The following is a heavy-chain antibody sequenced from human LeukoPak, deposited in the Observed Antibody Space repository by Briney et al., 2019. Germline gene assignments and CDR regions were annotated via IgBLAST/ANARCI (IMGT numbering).Heavy chain of an antibody. Sequence: GGSLRLSCAASGFTVSSNSMNWVRQAPGKGLEWVSVIYSGGSTYYADSVKGRFTISRDNSKNTLFLQMNSLRAEDTAVYYRARTIAVAGTEGFDYWGQGTLVTVSS. CDR1: GFTVSSNS. V-gene: IGHV3-53*01. CDR2: IYSGGST. D-gene: IGHD6-19*01. J-gene: IGHJ4*02. CDR3: ARTIAVAGTEGFDY.